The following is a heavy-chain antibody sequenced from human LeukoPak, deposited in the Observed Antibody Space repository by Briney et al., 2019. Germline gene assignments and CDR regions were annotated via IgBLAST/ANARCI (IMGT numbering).Heavy chain of an antibody. V-gene: IGHV4-59*11. CDR3: ARTRKYYDFWSGYYKGGYFDY. D-gene: IGHD3-3*01. J-gene: IGHJ4*02. Sequence: PSETLSLTCTVSGGSISSHYWSWIRQPPGKGLEWIGYIYYSGSTNYNPSLKSRVTRSVDTSKNQFSLKLSSVTAADTAVYYCARTRKYYDFWSGYYKGGYFDYWGQGTLVTVSS. CDR1: GGSISSHY. CDR2: IYYSGST.